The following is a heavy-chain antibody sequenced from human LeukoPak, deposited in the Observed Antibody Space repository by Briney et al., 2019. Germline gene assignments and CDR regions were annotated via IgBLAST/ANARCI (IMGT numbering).Heavy chain of an antibody. CDR3: ARYRNEALFAFDI. V-gene: IGHV4-59*01. CDR1: GGSFSGYY. D-gene: IGHD1-14*01. CDR2: IYYSGST. Sequence: PSETLSLTCAVYGGSFSGYYWSWIRQPPGKGLEWIGYIYYSGSTNYNPSLKSRVTISVDTSKNHFSLKLSSVTAADTAVYYCARYRNEALFAFDIWGQGTMVTVSS. J-gene: IGHJ3*02.